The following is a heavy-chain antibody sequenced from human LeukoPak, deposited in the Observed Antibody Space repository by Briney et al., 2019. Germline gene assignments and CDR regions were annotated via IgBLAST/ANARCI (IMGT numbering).Heavy chain of an antibody. D-gene: IGHD3-22*01. V-gene: IGHV4-31*03. CDR1: GGSISSGGHY. CDR3: ARDGGWGYYEP. J-gene: IGHJ3*01. CDR2: IYYSGST. Sequence: SQTLSLTCTVSGGSISSGGHYWSWIRQHPGKSLEWIGYIYYSGSTYYNPSLKSRVTISVDTSKNQFSLKLSSVTAADTAVYYCARDGGWGYYEPWGQGTMVTVSS.